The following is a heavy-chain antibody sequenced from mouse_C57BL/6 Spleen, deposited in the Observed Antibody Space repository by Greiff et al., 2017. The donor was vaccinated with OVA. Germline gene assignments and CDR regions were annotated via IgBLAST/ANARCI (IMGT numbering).Heavy chain of an antibody. Sequence: QVQLQQPGAELVRPGPSVKLSCTASGYTFTSYWMHWVKQRPGQGLEWIGVIDPSDSYTNYNQKFKGKATLTVDTASSTAYMQLSSLTSEDAAVYYCARRNYDGYYSYYFDYWGQGTTLTVSS. CDR1: GYTFTSYW. V-gene: IGHV1-59*01. CDR2: IDPSDSYT. CDR3: ARRNYDGYYSYYFDY. D-gene: IGHD2-3*01. J-gene: IGHJ2*01.